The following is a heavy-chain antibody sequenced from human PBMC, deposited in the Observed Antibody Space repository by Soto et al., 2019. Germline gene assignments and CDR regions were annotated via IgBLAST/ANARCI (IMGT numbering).Heavy chain of an antibody. CDR3: ARVVGIRDFDY. CDR1: GGSFSGYY. Sequence: SETLSLTCAVYGGSFSGYYWSWIRQPPGKGLEWIGEINHSGSTNYNPSLKSRVTISVDTSKNQFSLKLSSVTAADTAVYYCARVVGIRDFDYWGQGTLVNVS. CDR2: INHSGST. J-gene: IGHJ4*02. V-gene: IGHV4-34*01. D-gene: IGHD2-2*01.